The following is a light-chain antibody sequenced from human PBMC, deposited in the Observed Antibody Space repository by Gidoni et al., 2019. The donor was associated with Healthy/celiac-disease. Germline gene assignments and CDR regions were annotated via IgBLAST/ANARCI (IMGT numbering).Light chain of an antibody. Sequence: DVVMTQSPLSLPVTLGQPASISCRSSQSLVYSDGNTYLNWFQQRPGQAPRRLIYKVSNRDSGVPDRVSGSGSGTEFRLKISRVEAEDVGGYYCMQGGTFGGGTKVEIK. CDR2: KVS. CDR1: QSLVYSDGNTY. V-gene: IGKV2-30*01. CDR3: MQGGT. J-gene: IGKJ4*01.